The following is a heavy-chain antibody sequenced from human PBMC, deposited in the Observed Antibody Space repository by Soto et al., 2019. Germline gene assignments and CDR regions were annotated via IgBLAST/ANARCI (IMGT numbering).Heavy chain of an antibody. CDR3: ARRQTGYPWYYGMDV. CDR1: GYSFTSYW. V-gene: IGHV5-10-1*01. CDR2: IDPSDSYT. Sequence: PGESLKISCKGSGYSFTSYWISWVRQMPGKGLEWKGRIDPSDSYTNYSPSFQGHVTISADKSISTAYLQWSSLKASDTAMYYCARRQTGYPWYYGMDVWGQGTTVTVSS. D-gene: IGHD3-9*01. J-gene: IGHJ6*02.